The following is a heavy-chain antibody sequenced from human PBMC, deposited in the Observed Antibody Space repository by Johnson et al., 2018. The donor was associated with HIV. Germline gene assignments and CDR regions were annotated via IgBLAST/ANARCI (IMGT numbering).Heavy chain of an antibody. CDR3: ARAWNDAFDI. V-gene: IGHV3-53*01. J-gene: IGHJ3*02. Sequence: VQLVESGGGPIQPGGSLRLSCAASGFSVTTDYMNWVRQAPGKGLEWVSLIYSGGNADYADSVKGRFTITRDNSKNTLYLQMNSLRFEDTAVYYCARAWNDAFDIWGQGTLVTVSS. CDR1: GFSVTTDY. D-gene: IGHD1-1*01. CDR2: IYSGGNA.